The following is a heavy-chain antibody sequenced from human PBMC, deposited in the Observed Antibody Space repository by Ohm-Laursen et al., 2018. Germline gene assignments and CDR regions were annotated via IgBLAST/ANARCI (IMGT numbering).Heavy chain of an antibody. D-gene: IGHD3-3*01. CDR2: MNPNSGNT. J-gene: IGHJ6*02. CDR3: ARPSDDFWSGYQSGMDV. V-gene: IGHV1-8*01. Sequence: SSVKVSCKASGYTFTSYDINWVRQATGQGLEWMGWMNPNSGNTGYAQKFQGRVTMTRNTSISTAYMELSSLRSEDTAVYYCARPSDDFWSGYQSGMDVWGQGTTVTVSS. CDR1: GYTFTSYD.